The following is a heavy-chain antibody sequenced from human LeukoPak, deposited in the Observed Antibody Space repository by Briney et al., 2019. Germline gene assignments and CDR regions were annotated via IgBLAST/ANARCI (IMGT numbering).Heavy chain of an antibody. J-gene: IGHJ5*02. CDR3: AREGGDPRWLDP. CDR2: INTSGST. Sequence: SETLSLTCTVSGGSISSYYWNWIRQSAGKGPEWIGRINTSGSTNYNPSLRSRVTMSVNTSKNQFSLNLTSVTAADTAVYSCAREGGDPRWLDPWGQGTLVTVSS. V-gene: IGHV4-4*07. D-gene: IGHD6-25*01. CDR1: GGSISSYY.